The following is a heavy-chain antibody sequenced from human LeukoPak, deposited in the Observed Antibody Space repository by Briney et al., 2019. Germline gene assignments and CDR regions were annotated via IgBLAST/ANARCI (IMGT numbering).Heavy chain of an antibody. CDR2: ITNSGSAI. D-gene: IGHD2-15*01. Sequence: GGSLRLSCAASGFTFSSYAMHWVRQAPGKGLEWVSFITNSGSAIEYTDSVKGRFTISRDNAKNTLYLQMNSLTVEDTAVYFCARSLVVGGTRPNDYWGQGTLVTVSS. J-gene: IGHJ4*02. V-gene: IGHV3-48*03. CDR3: ARSLVVGGTRPNDY. CDR1: GFTFSSYA.